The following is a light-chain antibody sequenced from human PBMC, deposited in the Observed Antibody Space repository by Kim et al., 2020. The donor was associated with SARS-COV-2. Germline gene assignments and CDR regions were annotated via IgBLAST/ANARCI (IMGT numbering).Light chain of an antibody. J-gene: IGLJ2*01. V-gene: IGLV3-19*01. CDR3: NSRDSSGNHVV. CDR2: GKN. Sequence: ALGQTVRITCQGHSLRSYYASWYQQKPGQAPVLVIYGKNNRPSGIPDRFAGSSSGNTASLTITGAQAEDGADYYCNSRDSSGNHVVFGGGTQLTVL. CDR1: SLRSYY.